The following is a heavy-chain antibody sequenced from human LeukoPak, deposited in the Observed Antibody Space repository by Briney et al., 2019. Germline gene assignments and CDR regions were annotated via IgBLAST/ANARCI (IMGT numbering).Heavy chain of an antibody. D-gene: IGHD1-26*01. CDR3: ASSHSGSHRLGAFDI. CDR2: ISYDGSNK. J-gene: IGHJ3*02. Sequence: PGGSPRLSCAASGFTFSSYAMHWVRQAPGKGLEWVAVISYDGSNKYYADSVKGRFTISRDNSKNTLYLQMNSLRAEDTAVYYCASSHSGSHRLGAFDIWGQGTMVTVSS. V-gene: IGHV3-30-3*01. CDR1: GFTFSSYA.